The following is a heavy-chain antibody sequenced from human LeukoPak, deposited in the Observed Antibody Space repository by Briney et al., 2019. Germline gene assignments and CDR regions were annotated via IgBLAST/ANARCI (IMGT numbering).Heavy chain of an antibody. Sequence: PGGSLRLSCAASGASGFIFSSYAMSWVRQAPGKGLEWVSTISGSAGRTYYADSVKGRFTISRDNSKNTLYLQMNSLRAEDTAVYYCAKEYSGSFSPFPSYFDHWGQGTQVTVSS. J-gene: IGHJ4*02. CDR1: GFIFSSYA. CDR2: ISGSAGRT. D-gene: IGHD1-26*01. V-gene: IGHV3-23*01. CDR3: AKEYSGSFSPFPSYFDH.